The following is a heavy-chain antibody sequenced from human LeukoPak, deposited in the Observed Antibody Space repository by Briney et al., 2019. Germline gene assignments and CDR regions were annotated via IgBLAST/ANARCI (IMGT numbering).Heavy chain of an antibody. D-gene: IGHD3-10*01. CDR3: AGDRYYYGSGSYYGY. CDR1: GYSFTSYG. Sequence: ASVKVSCKASGYSFTSYGISWVRQAPGQGLEWMGWISAYNGNTNYAQKLQGRVTMTTDTSTSTAYMELRSLRSDDTAVYYCAGDRYYYGSGSYYGYWGQGTLVTVSS. V-gene: IGHV1-18*01. CDR2: ISAYNGNT. J-gene: IGHJ4*02.